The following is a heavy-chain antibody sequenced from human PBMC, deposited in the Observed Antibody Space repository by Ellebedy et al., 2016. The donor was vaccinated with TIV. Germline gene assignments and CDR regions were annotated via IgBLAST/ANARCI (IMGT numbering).Heavy chain of an antibody. CDR1: GGSISSSSYY. D-gene: IGHD3-10*01. J-gene: IGHJ4*02. V-gene: IGHV4-39*01. CDR3: ARAPPAYHYGSGSYYTD. Sequence: SETLSLTCTVSGGSISSSSYYWGWIRQPPGKGLEWIGSMYYSGSTYHNPSLKSRVTISVDTSKNQFSLKLISVTAADTAVYYCARAPPAYHYGSGSYYTDWGQGTLVTVSS. CDR2: MYYSGST.